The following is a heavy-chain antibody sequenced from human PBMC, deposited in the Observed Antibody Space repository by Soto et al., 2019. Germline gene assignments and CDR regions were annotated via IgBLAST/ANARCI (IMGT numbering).Heavy chain of an antibody. V-gene: IGHV4-30-4*01. Sequence: SETLSLTCTVSGGSVNSGDYYWSWIRQPPGKGLEWIGYIFYTGSTYYNPSLESRVTISADTSKNQFSLNLSSVTAADTAMYYCAPGAYTSSSSYFDFWAQGTLVTVSS. D-gene: IGHD6-6*01. J-gene: IGHJ4*02. CDR2: IFYTGST. CDR3: APGAYTSSSSYFDF. CDR1: GGSVNSGDYY.